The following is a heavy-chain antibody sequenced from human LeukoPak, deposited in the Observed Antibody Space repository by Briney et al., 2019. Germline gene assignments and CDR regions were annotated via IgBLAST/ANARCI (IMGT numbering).Heavy chain of an antibody. CDR1: GGSISTYY. J-gene: IGHJ1*01. D-gene: IGHD3-22*01. CDR3: ARGNSYYDSSDYFPWESFQH. V-gene: IGHV4-59*01. Sequence: PSETLSLTCTVSGGSISTYYWSWIRRPPGKGLEWIGYIFYSGSTNYNPSLRSRVTISVDTSKNQFSLNLSSVTAADTAVYYCARGNSYYDSSDYFPWESFQHWGQGTLVTVSS. CDR2: IFYSGST.